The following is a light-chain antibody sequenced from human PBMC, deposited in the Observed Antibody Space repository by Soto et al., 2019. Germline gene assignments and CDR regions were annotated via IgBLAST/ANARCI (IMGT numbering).Light chain of an antibody. Sequence: QSVLTQPASVSGSPGQSITISCTGTSSDVGGYNYVSWYQQYPGKAPKLMIYEVSNRPSGVSNRFSGSKSGNTASLTISGLQDEDEADYYCSSYTSTSTLVFGGGTKLTVL. J-gene: IGLJ3*02. CDR2: EVS. CDR1: SSDVGGYNY. V-gene: IGLV2-14*01. CDR3: SSYTSTSTLV.